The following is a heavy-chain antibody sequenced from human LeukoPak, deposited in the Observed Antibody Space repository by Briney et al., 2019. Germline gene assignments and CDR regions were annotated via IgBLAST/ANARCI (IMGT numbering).Heavy chain of an antibody. CDR2: IIPVYRTA. D-gene: IGHD3-10*01. V-gene: IGHV1-69*05. CDR1: GGDLSNYD. Sequence: SVKVSCKVSGGDLSNYDISWVRQAPGQGLEWMGGIIPVYRTAAYAQKFQGRVTITTDEFTSAAYMEMTSLRPEDTAIYYCASAAERELLNRPHFDHWGQGTLVSVSS. CDR3: ASAAERELLNRPHFDH. J-gene: IGHJ4*02.